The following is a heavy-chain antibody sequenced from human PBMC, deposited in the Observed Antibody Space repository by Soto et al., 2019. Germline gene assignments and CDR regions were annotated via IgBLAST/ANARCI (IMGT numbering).Heavy chain of an antibody. Sequence: ASVKVSCKASGYTFTSYGISWVRQAPGQGLEWMGWISAYNGNTNYAQKLQGRVTMTTDTSTSTAYMELRSLRSDDTAVYYCARDGGVYYYDSSGYPPRYWGQGTLVTSPQ. D-gene: IGHD3-22*01. V-gene: IGHV1-18*01. CDR1: GYTFTSYG. CDR2: ISAYNGNT. J-gene: IGHJ4*02. CDR3: ARDGGVYYYDSSGYPPRY.